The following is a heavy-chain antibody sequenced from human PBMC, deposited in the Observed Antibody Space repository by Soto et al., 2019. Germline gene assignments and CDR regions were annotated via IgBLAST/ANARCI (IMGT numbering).Heavy chain of an antibody. CDR2: ISAYNGNT. D-gene: IGHD4-4*01. J-gene: IGHJ6*02. CDR3: ARGRGDYSKDYYYYGMDV. V-gene: IGHV1-18*01. CDR1: GYTFTSYG. Sequence: EASVKVSCKASGYTFTSYGISWVRQAPGQRLGWMGWISAYNGNTNYAQKLQGRVTMTTDTSTSTAYMELRSLRSDDTAVYYCARGRGDYSKDYYYYGMDVWGQGTTVTVSS.